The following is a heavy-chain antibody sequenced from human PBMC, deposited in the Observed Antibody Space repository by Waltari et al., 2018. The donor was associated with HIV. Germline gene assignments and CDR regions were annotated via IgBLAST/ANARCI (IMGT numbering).Heavy chain of an antibody. Sequence: QLQLQESGPGLVKPSETLSLTCTVSGGSISNSNYFWGWIRQPPGKGQEWIGRIYYSGRSSYIPTLKSRFTISVDTSKNQFALKLSSVTATETAVYYCARHALRVGASYWYFDLWGRGTLVTVSS. CDR3: ARHALRVGASYWYFDL. V-gene: IGHV4-39*01. J-gene: IGHJ2*01. CDR2: IYYSGRS. CDR1: GGSISNSNYF. D-gene: IGHD1-26*01.